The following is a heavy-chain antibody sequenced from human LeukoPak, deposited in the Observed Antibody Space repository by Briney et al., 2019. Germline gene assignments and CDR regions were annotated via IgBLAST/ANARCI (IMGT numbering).Heavy chain of an antibody. Sequence: GGSLRLSCAASGFTFSSYAMSWVRQAPGKGLEWVSAISGSGGSTYYADSVKGRFTISRDNSKNTLYLQMNSLRAEDTAVYYCAKDGEGWFGELCGYFDYWGQGTLVTVSS. D-gene: IGHD3-10*01. V-gene: IGHV3-23*01. J-gene: IGHJ4*02. CDR1: GFTFSSYA. CDR2: ISGSGGST. CDR3: AKDGEGWFGELCGYFDY.